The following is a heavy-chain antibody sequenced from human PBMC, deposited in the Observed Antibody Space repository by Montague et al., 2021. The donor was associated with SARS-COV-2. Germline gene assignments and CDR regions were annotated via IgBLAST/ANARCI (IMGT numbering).Heavy chain of an antibody. CDR2: IGARGDST. J-gene: IGHJ4*02. Sequence: SLRLSCAASGFTFSQYPMHWVRQAPGKGLEWVSSIGARGDSTYYADSVKGRFTVSRDNSKSTLYLQMNSLRREDTAVYYCASAYILNKWYEANWGQGTLVTVSS. CDR3: ASAYILNKWYEAN. V-gene: IGHV3-23*01. CDR1: GFTFSQYP. D-gene: IGHD2-15*01.